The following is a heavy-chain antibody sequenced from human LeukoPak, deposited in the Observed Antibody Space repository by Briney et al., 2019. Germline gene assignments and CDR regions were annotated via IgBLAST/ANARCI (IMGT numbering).Heavy chain of an antibody. D-gene: IGHD2-2*01. CDR3: ARGRTGAAALDF. V-gene: IGHV4-34*01. J-gene: IGHJ4*02. CDR2: STHSGST. CDR1: GGSFSGHY. Sequence: SETLSLTCAVYGGSFSGHYWTWIRQPPGKGLEWIGESTHSGSTNYNPSLKSRVTISVDTSKSQFSLKLSSVTAADTAVYHCARGRTGAAALDFWGPGRLVTVSS.